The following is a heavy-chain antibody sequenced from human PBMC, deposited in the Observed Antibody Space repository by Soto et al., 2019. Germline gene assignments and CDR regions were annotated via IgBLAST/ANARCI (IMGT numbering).Heavy chain of an antibody. J-gene: IGHJ4*02. CDR2: ISYDGSNK. V-gene: IGHV3-30-3*01. CDR1: GFTFSSYA. Sequence: GGSLRLSCAASGFTFSSYAMHWVRQAPGKGLEWVAVISYDGSNKYYADSVKGRFTISRDNSKNTLYLLMNSLRAEDTAVYYCAKDTGIAAPYYFDYWGQGTLVTVSS. CDR3: AKDTGIAAPYYFDY. D-gene: IGHD6-6*01.